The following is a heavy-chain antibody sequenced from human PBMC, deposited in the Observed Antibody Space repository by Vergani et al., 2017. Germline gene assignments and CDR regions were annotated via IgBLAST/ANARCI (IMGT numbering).Heavy chain of an antibody. J-gene: IGHJ3*02. V-gene: IGHV3-33*01. CDR3: ARAGNGRDKQLGAFDI. D-gene: IGHD6-6*01. CDR1: GFTFSSYG. Sequence: QVQLVESGGGVVQPGRSLRLSCAASGFTFSSYGMHWVRQAPGKGLEWVTVIWYDGSNKYYADSVKGRFTISRDNSKNTLYLQMNSLRAEDTAVYYCARAGNGRDKQLGAFDIWGQGTMVTVSS. CDR2: IWYDGSNK.